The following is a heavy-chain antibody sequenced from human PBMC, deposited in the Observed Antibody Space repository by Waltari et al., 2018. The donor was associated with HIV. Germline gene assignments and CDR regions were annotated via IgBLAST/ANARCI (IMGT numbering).Heavy chain of an antibody. D-gene: IGHD6-13*01. V-gene: IGHV2-5*01. CDR2: IYWTDNK. CDR1: GMSLTTSGEG. J-gene: IGHJ5*01. Sequence: QITLKESDPTLLKPTQTLTLTCTFSGMSLTTSGEGFGWIRQPPGKALEWLALIYWTDNKPYSPSLKSRLTITEDTSKTQVVLTLANVDPVDTATYHCAHTPAEGRWLHFDSWGPGTLVTVSS. CDR3: AHTPAEGRWLHFDS.